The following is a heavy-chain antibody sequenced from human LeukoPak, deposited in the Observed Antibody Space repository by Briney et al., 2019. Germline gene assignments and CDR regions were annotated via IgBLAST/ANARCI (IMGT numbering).Heavy chain of an antibody. J-gene: IGHJ6*03. CDR3: ARYREAAIRYYYYYMDV. CDR2: IYYSGST. CDR1: VGSISSYY. D-gene: IGHD2-2*01. V-gene: IGHV4-59*01. Sequence: SETLSLTCTVSVGSISSYYWSWIRQPPGKGLEWIGYIYYSGSTNYNPSLKSRVTISVDTSKNQFSLKLSSVTAADTAVYYCARYREAAIRYYYYYMDVWGKGTTVTVSS.